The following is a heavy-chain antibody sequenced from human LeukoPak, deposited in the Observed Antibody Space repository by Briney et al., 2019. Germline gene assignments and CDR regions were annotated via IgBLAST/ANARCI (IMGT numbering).Heavy chain of an antibody. CDR1: GYTFTSYD. CDR3: ARDTLDGSGSYLY. J-gene: IGHJ4*02. Sequence: GASVKVSCKASGYTFTSYDIHWVRQATGQGLEWMGWMNPNSGSTGYAQKFQGRVTMTRDTSISTAYMELSSLRSEDTAVYYCARDTLDGSGSYLYWGQGTLVTVSS. CDR2: MNPNSGST. D-gene: IGHD3-10*01. V-gene: IGHV1-8*01.